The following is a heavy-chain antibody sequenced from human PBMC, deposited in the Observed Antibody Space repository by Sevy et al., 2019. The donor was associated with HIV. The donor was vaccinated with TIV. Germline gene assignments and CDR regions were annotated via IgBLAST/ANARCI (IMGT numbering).Heavy chain of an antibody. CDR1: GGSISSYY. Sequence: SETLSLTCTVSGGSISSYYWSWIRQPAGKGLEWIGRIYPSGITNYNPSLKSRVTRSVNTSKNQFSLNLSSVTAADTAVYYCARGWCRSASCYYDYWGQGTLVTVSS. CDR3: ARGWCRSASCYYDY. CDR2: IYPSGIT. J-gene: IGHJ4*02. D-gene: IGHD2-2*01. V-gene: IGHV4-4*07.